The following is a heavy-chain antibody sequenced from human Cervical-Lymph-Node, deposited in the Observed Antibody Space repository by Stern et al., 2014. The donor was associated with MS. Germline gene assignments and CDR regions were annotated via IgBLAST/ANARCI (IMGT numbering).Heavy chain of an antibody. J-gene: IGHJ3*01. CDR2: ISFDGSNK. D-gene: IGHD3/OR15-3a*01. Sequence: VQLVESGGGVVHPGRSLRLSCVGSGFTFSKHGMHWVRQAPGKGLHWVAVISFDGSNKFYADSVKGRFIVSRDNSNNTLYLQMSRLRSEDTAVYYCVKNVDYAFDLWGQGTMVTVSP. CDR1: GFTFSKHG. CDR3: VKNVDYAFDL. V-gene: IGHV3-30*18.